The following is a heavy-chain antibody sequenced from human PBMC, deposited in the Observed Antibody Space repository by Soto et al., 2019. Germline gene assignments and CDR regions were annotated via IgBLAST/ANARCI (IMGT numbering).Heavy chain of an antibody. D-gene: IGHD3-3*01. CDR2: INHSGST. V-gene: IGHV4-34*01. CDR3: AREFGVVIQYYFDY. Sequence: PSETLSLTCAVYGGSFSGYYWSWIRQPPGKGLEWIGEINHSGSTNYNPSLKSRVTISVDTSKNQFSLKLSSVTAADTAVYYCAREFGVVIQYYFDYWGQGTLVTVSA. CDR1: GGSFSGYY. J-gene: IGHJ4*02.